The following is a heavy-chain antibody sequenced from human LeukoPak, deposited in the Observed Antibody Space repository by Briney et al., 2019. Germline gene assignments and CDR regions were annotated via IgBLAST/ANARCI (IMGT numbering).Heavy chain of an antibody. CDR1: GDSISSDSYY. J-gene: IGHJ4*02. CDR3: ARGQWELIEYYFDY. D-gene: IGHD3-10*01. V-gene: IGHV4-61*02. CDR2: IYTRGST. Sequence: SETLSLTCTVSGDSISSDSYYWSWIRQPAGKGLQWIGRIYTRGSTNYNPSLKRRVTISVDTSKNQFSLKVSSVTAADTAVYYCARGQWELIEYYFDYWGQGTLVTVSS.